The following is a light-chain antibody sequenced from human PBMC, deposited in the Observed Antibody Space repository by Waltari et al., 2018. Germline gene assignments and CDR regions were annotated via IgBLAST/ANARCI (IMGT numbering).Light chain of an antibody. CDR2: SNS. CDR1: SSNIAYNT. J-gene: IGLJ2*01. CDR3: ASWDDSLVGPG. V-gene: IGLV1-44*01. Sequence: QSVLTQPPSASGTPGQTVTISCSGSSSNIAYNTVTWYQQFPGAAPKLLIYSNSQRPWGVPDRFSASKSGTSASLVISRLQSEDEGDYYCASWDDSLVGPGFGGGTRLTVL.